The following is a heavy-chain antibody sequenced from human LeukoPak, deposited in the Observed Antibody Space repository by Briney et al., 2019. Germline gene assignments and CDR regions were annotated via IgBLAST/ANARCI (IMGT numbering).Heavy chain of an antibody. CDR2: INPNSGGT. V-gene: IGHV1-2*02. J-gene: IGHJ6*03. CDR3: ARVNAPPSSTIFGVVKNYYYMDV. D-gene: IGHD3-3*01. CDR1: GYTFTGYY. Sequence: ASVKVSCKASGYTFTGYYMHWVRQAPGQGLEWMGWINPNSGGTNYAQKFQGRVTMTRDTSISTAYMELSRLRSDDTAVYYCARVNAPPSSTIFGVVKNYYYMDVWGEGTTVTVSS.